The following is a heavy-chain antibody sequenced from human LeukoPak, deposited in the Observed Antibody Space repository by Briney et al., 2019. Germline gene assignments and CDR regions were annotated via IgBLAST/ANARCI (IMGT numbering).Heavy chain of an antibody. Sequence: PSETLSLTCTVSGGSISSYYWSWIRQPPGKGLEGIGYIYYSGSTNYNPSLKSRVTISVDTSKNQFSLKLSSVTAADTVVYYCARARVGVTIFGVATPPYFGYWGQGTLVTVSS. CDR3: ARARVGVTIFGVATPPYFGY. CDR2: IYYSGST. D-gene: IGHD3-3*01. V-gene: IGHV4-59*01. CDR1: GGSISSYY. J-gene: IGHJ4*02.